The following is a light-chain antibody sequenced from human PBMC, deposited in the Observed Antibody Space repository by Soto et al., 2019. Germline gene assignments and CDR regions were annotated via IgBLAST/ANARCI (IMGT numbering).Light chain of an antibody. J-gene: IGLJ2*01. Sequence: QSVLTQPPSVSGAPGQRVTISCTGSSSNIGAGYDVHWYQQLPGTAPKILIYGNINRPSGVPDRFSGSKSGTSASLAITGRQAEYEADYYCQSYDSSLSVVFGGGTKLTVL. CDR2: GNI. CDR1: SSNIGAGYD. CDR3: QSYDSSLSVV. V-gene: IGLV1-40*01.